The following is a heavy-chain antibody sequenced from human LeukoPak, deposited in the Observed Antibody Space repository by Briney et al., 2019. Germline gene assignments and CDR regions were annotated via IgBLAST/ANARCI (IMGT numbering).Heavy chain of an antibody. J-gene: IGHJ6*02. V-gene: IGHV4-39*07. CDR2: IYYSGST. Sequence: SRTLSLTCTVSGGSISSSSYYWGWIRQPPGKGLEWIGSIYYSGSTYYNPSLKSRVTISVDTSKNQFSLKLSSVTAADTAVYYCARDRILDYYYYYGMDVWGQGTTVTVSS. D-gene: IGHD3-3*01. CDR1: GGSISSSSYY. CDR3: ARDRILDYYYYYGMDV.